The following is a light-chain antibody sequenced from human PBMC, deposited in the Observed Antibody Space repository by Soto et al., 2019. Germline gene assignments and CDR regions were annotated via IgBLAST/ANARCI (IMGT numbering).Light chain of an antibody. CDR1: QSVDSRF. Sequence: ESMLTQSPGTLSLSPGVRATLSCRASQSVDSRFLTWYQQKPGQTPRLRIYGTSIRATGIPDRLSGSGSGTDCTLIISRVEPEDSAVYYCLQFCTSPAAFTFGQGTKLEI. CDR3: LQFCTSPAAFT. CDR2: GTS. J-gene: IGKJ2*01. V-gene: IGKV3-20*01.